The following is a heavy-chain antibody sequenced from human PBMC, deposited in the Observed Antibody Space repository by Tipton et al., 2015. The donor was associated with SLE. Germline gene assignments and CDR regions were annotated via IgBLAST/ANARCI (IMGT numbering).Heavy chain of an antibody. D-gene: IGHD5-12*01. Sequence: SRVTISVDTSKNQFSLKLSSVTAADTAVYYRARGPPLALGGFDYWGQGTLVTVSS. V-gene: IGHV4-34*01. CDR3: ARGPPLALGGFDY. J-gene: IGHJ4*02.